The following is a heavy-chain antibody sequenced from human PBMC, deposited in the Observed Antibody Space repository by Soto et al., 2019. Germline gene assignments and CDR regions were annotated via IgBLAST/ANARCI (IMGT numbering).Heavy chain of an antibody. Sequence: PGESLKLSCQGSGYSFTSYWISWVRQMPGKGLEWMGRIDPSDSYTNYSPSFQGHVTISADKSISTAYLQWSSLKASDTAMYYCARQYSNSWSDAFDIWGQGTMVTVSS. D-gene: IGHD6-13*01. CDR2: IDPSDSYT. CDR3: ARQYSNSWSDAFDI. V-gene: IGHV5-10-1*01. J-gene: IGHJ3*02. CDR1: GYSFTSYW.